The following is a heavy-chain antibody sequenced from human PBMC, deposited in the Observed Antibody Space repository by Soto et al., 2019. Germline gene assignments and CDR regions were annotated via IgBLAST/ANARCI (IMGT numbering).Heavy chain of an antibody. J-gene: IGHJ4*02. CDR1: GLTFSTYA. CDR2: ISTSGAST. CDR3: AKVAGAGYKYGVDY. D-gene: IGHD5-18*01. V-gene: IGHV3-23*01. Sequence: EVQLLESGGGLVQPGGSLRLSCAASGLTFSTYAMTWVRQAPGKGLEWVSSISTSGASTYYADSVKGRFTISRENSKDTLYLQMNCLRVEDTAVYHCAKVAGAGYKYGVDYWGQGTLVTVSS.